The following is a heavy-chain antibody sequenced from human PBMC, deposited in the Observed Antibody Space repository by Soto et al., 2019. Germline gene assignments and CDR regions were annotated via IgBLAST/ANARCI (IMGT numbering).Heavy chain of an antibody. CDR1: GFTFSGSA. J-gene: IGHJ6*03. Sequence: EVQLVESGGGLVQPGGSLKLSCAASGFTFSGSAMHWVRQASGKGLEWVGRIRSKANSYATAYAASVKGRFTISRDDSKNTAYLQMNSLKTEDTAVYYCTSRFPRTTDRYYYYYYMDVWGKGTTVTVSS. V-gene: IGHV3-73*01. CDR2: IRSKANSYAT. CDR3: TSRFPRTTDRYYYYYYMDV. D-gene: IGHD1-1*01.